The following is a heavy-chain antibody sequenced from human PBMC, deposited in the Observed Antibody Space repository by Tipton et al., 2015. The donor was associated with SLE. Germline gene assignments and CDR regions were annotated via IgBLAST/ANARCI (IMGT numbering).Heavy chain of an antibody. Sequence: SLRLSCAASGFTFSSYAMSWVRQAPGKGLEWVSVIYSGGSTYYADSVEGRFTISRDNSKNTLYLQMNSLRAEDTAVYYCAKGEVGATLDYWGQGTLVTVSS. CDR1: GFTFSSYA. J-gene: IGHJ4*02. CDR2: IYSGGST. CDR3: AKGEVGATLDY. V-gene: IGHV3-23*03. D-gene: IGHD1-26*01.